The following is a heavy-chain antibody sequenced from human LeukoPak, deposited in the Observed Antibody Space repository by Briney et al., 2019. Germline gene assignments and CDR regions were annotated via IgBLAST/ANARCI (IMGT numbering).Heavy chain of an antibody. Sequence: GGSLRLSCAASGFTVSDSMNWVRQAPGKGLEWVSSINSNSNYIYYADSVKGRFTISRDNAKDSLYLQMNSLRAEDAAVYYCAREKFADGYFQHWGQGTLVTVSS. CDR1: GFTVSDS. CDR3: AREKFADGYFQH. J-gene: IGHJ1*01. D-gene: IGHD3-10*01. V-gene: IGHV3-21*01. CDR2: INSNSNYI.